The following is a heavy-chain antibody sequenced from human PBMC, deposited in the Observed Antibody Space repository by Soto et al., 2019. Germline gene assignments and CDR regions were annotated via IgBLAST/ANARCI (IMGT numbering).Heavy chain of an antibody. CDR3: ASTWDMPLAAAKIWHDY. J-gene: IGHJ4*02. D-gene: IGHD6-13*01. CDR1: GFTFSSYW. CDR2: IKQDGSEK. Sequence: GESLKISCAASGFTFSSYWMSWVRQAPGKGLEWVANIKQDGSEKYYVDSVKGRFTISRDNAKNSLYLQMNSLRAEDTAVYYCASTWDMPLAAAKIWHDYWGQGTLVTVSS. V-gene: IGHV3-7*01.